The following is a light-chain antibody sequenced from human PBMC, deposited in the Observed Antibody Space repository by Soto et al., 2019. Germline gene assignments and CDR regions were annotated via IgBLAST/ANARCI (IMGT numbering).Light chain of an antibody. CDR2: DVS. CDR1: QGVITN. CDR3: QQYNNWPFS. J-gene: IGKJ5*01. Sequence: EIRMTQSPGTLSVSPGERATLSCRAAQGVITNFAWYQQKSGQSPRLLIYDVSNRATGVPARFSGSGSETDFTLTISGLRSEDSAVYFCQQYNNWPFSFGQGTRLEIK. V-gene: IGKV3-15*01.